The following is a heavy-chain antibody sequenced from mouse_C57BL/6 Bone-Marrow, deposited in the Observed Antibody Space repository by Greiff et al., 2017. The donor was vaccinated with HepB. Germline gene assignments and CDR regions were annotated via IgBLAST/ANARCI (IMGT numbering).Heavy chain of an antibody. CDR3: ARSGGQLRLRFAY. Sequence: EVQLQQSGPELVKPGASVKISCKASGYTFTDYYMNWVKQSHGKSLEWIGDINPNNGGTSYNQKFKGKATLTVDKSSSTAYMELRSLTSEDSAVYYCARSGGQLRLRFAYWGQGTLVTVSA. D-gene: IGHD3-2*02. CDR1: GYTFTDYY. V-gene: IGHV1-26*01. CDR2: INPNNGGT. J-gene: IGHJ3*01.